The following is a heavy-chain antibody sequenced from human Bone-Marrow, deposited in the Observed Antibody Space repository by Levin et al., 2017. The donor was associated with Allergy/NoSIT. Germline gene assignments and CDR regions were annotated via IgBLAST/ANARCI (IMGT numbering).Heavy chain of an antibody. D-gene: IGHD1-26*01. CDR3: ARGLEYSGRP. CDR2: ISGSGGST. V-gene: IGHV3-23*01. Sequence: GGSLRLSCVASGFAFGFAFNNYAMSWVRQAPGKGLEWVSAISGSGGSTYYADSMKGRFTISRDNSKDTLYLQMNRLRAEDTAVYYCARGLEYSGRPWGQGTLVTVSS. J-gene: IGHJ4*02. CDR1: GFAFGFAFNNYA.